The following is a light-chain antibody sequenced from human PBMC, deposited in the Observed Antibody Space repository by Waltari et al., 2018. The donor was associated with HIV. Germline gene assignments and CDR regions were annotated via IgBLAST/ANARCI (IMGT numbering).Light chain of an antibody. Sequence: QSALTQPASVSGSPGQSITISCPGTSSDVGGYNNVPWYQQHPGKAPKLMIYDVSNRPSGVSNRFSGSKSGNTASLTISGLQAEDEADYYCSSYTSSSTRVVFGGGTKLTVL. CDR1: SSDVGGYNN. CDR2: DVS. V-gene: IGLV2-14*01. CDR3: SSYTSSSTRVV. J-gene: IGLJ2*01.